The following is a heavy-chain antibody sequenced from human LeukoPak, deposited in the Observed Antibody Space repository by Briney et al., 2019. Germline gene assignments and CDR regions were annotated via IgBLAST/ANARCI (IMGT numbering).Heavy chain of an antibody. CDR1: GFTFRSCA. J-gene: IGHJ4*02. CDR3: AKGGYYGSGIGWEFDY. D-gene: IGHD3-10*01. CDR2: VSGSGDST. V-gene: IGHV3-23*01. Sequence: QSGGSLRLSCAASGFTFRSCAMSWVRQAPGKGLEWVSAVSGSGDSTYYADSVKGRFTISRDNSKNTLYLQMNSLRAEDTAVYYCAKGGYYGSGIGWEFDYWGQGTLVTVSS.